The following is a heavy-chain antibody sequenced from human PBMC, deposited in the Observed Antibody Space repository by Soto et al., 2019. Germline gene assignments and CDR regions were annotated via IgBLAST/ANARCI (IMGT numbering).Heavy chain of an antibody. CDR3: AREWSAFDY. CDR2: MYSSGSS. J-gene: IGHJ4*02. D-gene: IGHD2-15*01. CDR1: GGSISSYK. V-gene: IGHV4-59*01. Sequence: PSETLSLTCTVSGGSISSYKWSWIRQSPGKGLEWIAYMYSSGSSDYNPSLKGRVTISMDTSKNQYSLKLNSVTAADTAVYYCAREWSAFDYWGQGILVTVSS.